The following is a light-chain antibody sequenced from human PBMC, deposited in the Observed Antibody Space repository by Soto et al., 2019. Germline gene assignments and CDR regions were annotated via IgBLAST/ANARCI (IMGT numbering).Light chain of an antibody. CDR1: QSVFSY. Sequence: EIVLTQSPATLSLSPGERATLSCRASQSVFSYLAWYQQKPGQAPRLLIYDVSNRATGIPARFSGSGSGTDFTLTISSLEPEDFAVYYCPQRSNWPPFTFGPGTKVDLK. CDR2: DVS. CDR3: PQRSNWPPFT. V-gene: IGKV3-11*01. J-gene: IGKJ3*01.